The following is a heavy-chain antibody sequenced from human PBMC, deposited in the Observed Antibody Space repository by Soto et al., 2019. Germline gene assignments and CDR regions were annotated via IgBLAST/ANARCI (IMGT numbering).Heavy chain of an antibody. V-gene: IGHV3-9*01. CDR1: GFTFDDYA. D-gene: IGHD6-13*01. CDR3: AKGYSSIGGAFDI. Sequence: EVQLVESGGGLVQPGRSLRLSCAASGFTFDDYAMHWFRQAPGKGLEWVSGISWNSGSIGYADSVKGRFTISRDNAKNSLYLQMTSLRAEDTALYYCAKGYSSIGGAFDIWGQGTMVTVSS. CDR2: ISWNSGSI. J-gene: IGHJ3*02.